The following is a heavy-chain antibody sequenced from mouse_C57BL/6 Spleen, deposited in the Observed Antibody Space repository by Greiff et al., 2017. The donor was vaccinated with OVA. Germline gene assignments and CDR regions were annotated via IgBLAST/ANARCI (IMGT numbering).Heavy chain of an antibody. V-gene: IGHV1-80*01. CDR2: IYPGDGDT. D-gene: IGHD4-1*01. Sequence: QVQLQQSGAELVKPGASVKISCKASGYAFSSYWMNWVKQRPGKGLEWIGQIYPGDGDTNYNGKFKGKATLTADKSSSTAYMQLSSLTSEDSAVYFCARSNWDGTHYFDYWGQGTTLTVSS. J-gene: IGHJ2*01. CDR3: ARSNWDGTHYFDY. CDR1: GYAFSSYW.